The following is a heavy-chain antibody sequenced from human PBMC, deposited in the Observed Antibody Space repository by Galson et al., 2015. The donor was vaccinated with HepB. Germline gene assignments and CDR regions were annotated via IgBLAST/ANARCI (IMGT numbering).Heavy chain of an antibody. Sequence: SLRLSCAASGFTFSSYSMNWVRQAPGKGLEWVSSISSSSSYIYYADSVKGRFTISRDNAKNSLYLQMNSLRAEDTAVYYCAREPRAVGAIDYWGQGTLVTVSS. V-gene: IGHV3-21*01. D-gene: IGHD1-26*01. CDR3: AREPRAVGAIDY. CDR2: ISSSSSYI. J-gene: IGHJ4*02. CDR1: GFTFSSYS.